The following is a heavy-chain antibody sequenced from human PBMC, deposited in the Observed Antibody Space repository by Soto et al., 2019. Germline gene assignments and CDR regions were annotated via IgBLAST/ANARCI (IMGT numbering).Heavy chain of an antibody. D-gene: IGHD5-18*01. CDR3: AGAWPSVDSYGSGVMDV. CDR2: IYHSGST. CDR1: GGSISSSNW. V-gene: IGHV4-4*02. Sequence: QVQLQESGPGLVKPSGTLSVTCAVSGGSISSSNWWNWVRQPPGKGLEWIGEIYHSGSTNYNPSLRSRVTISLDKSKNQFSLRVKSVTAADTAEYYCAGAWPSVDSYGSGVMDVWGQGTTVTVSS. J-gene: IGHJ6*02.